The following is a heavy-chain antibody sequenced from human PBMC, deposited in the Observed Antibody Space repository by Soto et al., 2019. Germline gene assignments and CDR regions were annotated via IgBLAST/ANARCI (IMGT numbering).Heavy chain of an antibody. V-gene: IGHV3-30*03. CDR2: ISYDGSFQ. CDR3: VRWDNAYFAS. J-gene: IGHJ4*02. D-gene: IGHD1-26*01. Sequence: TGGSLRLSCAASGFIFSGSGMHWVRQAPGKGLEWLAVISYDGSFQYYAGSVKGRFTISRDNSKNTVSLLMNSLTSEDTAVYYCVRWDNAYFASWGQGTQVTVSS. CDR1: GFIFSGSG.